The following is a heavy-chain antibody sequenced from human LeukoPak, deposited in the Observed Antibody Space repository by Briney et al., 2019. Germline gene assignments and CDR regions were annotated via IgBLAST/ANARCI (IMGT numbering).Heavy chain of an antibody. J-gene: IGHJ3*02. V-gene: IGHV4-31*03. CDR2: IYYSGST. CDR3: ARAGDGYNFDRPFDI. CDR1: GGSISSGGYY. Sequence: PSQTLSLTCTVSGGSISSGGYYWRWIRQHPGKGLEWIGYIYYSGSTYYNPSLKSRVTISVDTSKNQFSLKLSSVTAADTAVYYCARAGDGYNFDRPFDIWGQGTMVTVSS. D-gene: IGHD5-24*01.